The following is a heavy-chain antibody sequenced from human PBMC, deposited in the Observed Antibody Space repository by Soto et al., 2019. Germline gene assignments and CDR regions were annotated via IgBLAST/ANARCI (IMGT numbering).Heavy chain of an antibody. V-gene: IGHV4-39*01. CDR3: ASGISSGRGDY. CDR2: IYYSGST. CDR1: GGSICISGYS. Sequence: XETLALTSTVSGGSICISGYSGGWIRQPPGKGLEWIGSIYYSGSTYYNPSLKSRVTISVDTPKNQFSLKLSSVTAAETAVYYCASGISSGRGDYWGQGPLVTVSS. J-gene: IGHJ4*02. D-gene: IGHD6-19*01.